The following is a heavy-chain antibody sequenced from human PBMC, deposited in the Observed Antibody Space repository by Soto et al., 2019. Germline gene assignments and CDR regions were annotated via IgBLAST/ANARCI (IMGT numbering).Heavy chain of an antibody. CDR1: GFTFGTYG. CDR2: IRSKVYAGTT. Sequence: GGSLRLSCKTSGFTFGTYGLTWVCQTPGKGLEWVAFIRSKVYAGTTEYAASGKGRFTISGDDSKSIVYLQMTSPQSEDTAVYCRTRGAGHGYSYDRDDYWGQGTLVTVSS. D-gene: IGHD5-18*01. J-gene: IGHJ4*02. V-gene: IGHV3-49*04. CDR3: TRGAGHGYSYDRDDY.